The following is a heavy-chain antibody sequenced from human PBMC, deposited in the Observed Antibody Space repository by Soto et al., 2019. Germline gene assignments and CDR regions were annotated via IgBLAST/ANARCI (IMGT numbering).Heavy chain of an antibody. V-gene: IGHV3-23*01. CDR2: ISGSGGST. D-gene: IGHD3-16*01. CDR3: AKDPYDYIWGSYTYILY. Sequence: GGSLRLSCAASGFTFSSYAMSWVRQAPGKGLEWVSAISGSGGSTYYADSVKGRFTISRDNSKNTLYLQMNSLRAEDTAVYYCAKDPYDYIWGSYTYILYWGQGPLVTVSS. CDR1: GFTFSSYA. J-gene: IGHJ4*02.